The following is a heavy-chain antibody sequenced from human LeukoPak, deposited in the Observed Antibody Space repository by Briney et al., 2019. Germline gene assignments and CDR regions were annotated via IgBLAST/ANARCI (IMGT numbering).Heavy chain of an antibody. CDR1: GGSIRGYY. CDR3: AGAGGGRVQQLGAKYYYYYGMDV. Sequence: SDTLSLTCTVSGGSIRGYYWSWIRQPPGKGLEWIGYIYYSGSTTYNPSLKSRVTISGDPSKNQFPLKVSSAAAADTGGYYCAGAGGGRVQQLGAKYYYYYGMDVWGQGTTVTVSS. V-gene: IGHV4-59*07. CDR2: IYYSGST. D-gene: IGHD6-13*01. J-gene: IGHJ6*02.